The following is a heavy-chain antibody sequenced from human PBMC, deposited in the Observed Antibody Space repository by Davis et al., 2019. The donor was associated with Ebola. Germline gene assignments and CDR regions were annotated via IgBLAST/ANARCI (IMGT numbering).Heavy chain of an antibody. CDR3: AREGLGSTHHVSGASTDYYGMDV. CDR2: IRYDGSNK. J-gene: IGHJ6*02. Sequence: GGSLRLSCAASGFTFSSYWMHWVRQAPGKGLEWVAFIRYDGSNKYYADSVKGRFTISRDNSKNTLYLQMNSLRAEDTAVYYCAREGLGSTHHVSGASTDYYGMDVWGQGTTVIVSS. D-gene: IGHD3-10*01. CDR1: GFTFSSYW. V-gene: IGHV3-30*02.